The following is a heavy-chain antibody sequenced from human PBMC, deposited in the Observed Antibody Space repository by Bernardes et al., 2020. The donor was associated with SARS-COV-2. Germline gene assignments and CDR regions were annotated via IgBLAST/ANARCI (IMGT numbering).Heavy chain of an antibody. CDR2: MNPSTGYT. V-gene: IGHV1-2*06. J-gene: IGHJ4*02. CDR3: ERERPDITGTPRD. CDR1: GYTFTGFQ. Sequence: SVKVSCKASGYTFTGFQMHWVRQAPVQGLECMGRMNPSTGYTRYAQKFQGRVTMTRDTSVSTVYMELSRLRSDDTAVYYCERERPDITGTPRDWGQGTLVNVSS. D-gene: IGHD1-7*01.